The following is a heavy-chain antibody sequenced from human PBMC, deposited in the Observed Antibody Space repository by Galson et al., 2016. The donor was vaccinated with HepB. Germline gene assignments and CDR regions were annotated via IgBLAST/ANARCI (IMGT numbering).Heavy chain of an antibody. CDR3: ARALVSSGYSGVDY. CDR2: VSFDGSIK. D-gene: IGHD3-22*01. CDR1: GFFFTSYG. J-gene: IGHJ4*02. V-gene: IGHV3-30*03. Sequence: SLRLSCAASGFFFTSYGMHWVRQAPGKGLEWVAVVSFDGSIKYYGDSVKGRFTISRDNSKNMLYLQMNSLRAEDTAVYYCARALVSSGYSGVDYWGQGTLVTVSS.